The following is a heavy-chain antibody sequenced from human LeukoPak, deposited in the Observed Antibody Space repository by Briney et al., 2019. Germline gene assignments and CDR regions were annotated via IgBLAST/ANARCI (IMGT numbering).Heavy chain of an antibody. CDR1: GGSISSSSYY. CDR2: IYYSGTT. J-gene: IGHJ3*02. V-gene: IGHV4-39*01. CDR3: ARHLDCSGRSCYSGTFDS. D-gene: IGHD2-15*01. Sequence: ASETLSLTCTVSGGSISSSSYYWGWIRQPPGKGLEWIGSIYYSGTTYYNPSLKSRVTISVDTSKNQLSLKLSSVTAADTAVYYCARHLDCSGRSCYSGTFDSWGQGTMVTVSS.